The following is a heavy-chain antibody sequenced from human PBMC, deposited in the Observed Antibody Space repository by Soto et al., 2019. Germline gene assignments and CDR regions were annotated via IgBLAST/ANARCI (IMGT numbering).Heavy chain of an antibody. CDR1: GFTFSSYG. Sequence: GSLRLSCAASGFTFSSYGMHWVRQAPGKVLEWVAVIWYDGSNKYYADSVKGRFTISRDNSKNTLYLQMNSLRAEDTAVYYCARDPYRSSWGTSSLPDYWGQGXLVTVSS. CDR2: IWYDGSNK. D-gene: IGHD6-13*01. V-gene: IGHV3-33*01. CDR3: ARDPYRSSWGTSSLPDY. J-gene: IGHJ4*02.